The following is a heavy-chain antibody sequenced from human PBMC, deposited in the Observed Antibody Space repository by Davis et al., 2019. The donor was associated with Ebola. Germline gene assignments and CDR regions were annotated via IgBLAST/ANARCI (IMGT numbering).Heavy chain of an antibody. Sequence: PGGSLRLSCAASGFTFSSYWMHWVRQAPGKGLVWVSRINSDGSSTSYADSVKGRFTISRDNAKNTLYLQMNSLRAEDTAVYYCAKRRSPDFWSGYSPIDYWGQGTLVTVSS. D-gene: IGHD3-3*01. CDR2: INSDGSST. CDR1: GFTFSSYW. CDR3: AKRRSPDFWSGYSPIDY. V-gene: IGHV3-74*01. J-gene: IGHJ4*02.